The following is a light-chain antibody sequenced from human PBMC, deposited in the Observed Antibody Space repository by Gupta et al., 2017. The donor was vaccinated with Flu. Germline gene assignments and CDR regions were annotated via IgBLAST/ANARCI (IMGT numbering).Light chain of an antibody. Sequence: EIVLTQSPAARSVSPGESATLSCRASQRVSSSLACYQQKTGQTPRLLIYGASTRATGIPARFSGSGSGTEFTLTISSLQSEDFAVYYCQQYHNWPPITFGQGTRLEIK. V-gene: IGKV3-15*01. CDR3: QQYHNWPPIT. J-gene: IGKJ5*01. CDR2: GAS. CDR1: QRVSSS.